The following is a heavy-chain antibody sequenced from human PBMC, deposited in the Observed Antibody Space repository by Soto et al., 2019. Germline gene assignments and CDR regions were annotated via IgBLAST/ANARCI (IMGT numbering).Heavy chain of an antibody. Sequence: QVQLVQSGAEVKKPGSSVKVSCKASGGTFSSYTISWVRQAPGQGLEWMGRIIPILGIANYAQKFQGRVTITADKSTSTAYMELSSLRSEDTAVYYCARGGGRQLDYYYYYMDVWGKGTTVTVSS. D-gene: IGHD6-13*01. J-gene: IGHJ6*03. V-gene: IGHV1-69*02. CDR2: IIPILGIA. CDR3: ARGGGRQLDYYYYYMDV. CDR1: GGTFSSYT.